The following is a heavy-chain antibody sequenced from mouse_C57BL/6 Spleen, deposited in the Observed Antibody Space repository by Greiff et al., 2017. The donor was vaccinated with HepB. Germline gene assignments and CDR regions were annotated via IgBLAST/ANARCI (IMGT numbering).Heavy chain of an antibody. D-gene: IGHD1-1*01. CDR3: ARDKDGSSYGLWYFDV. Sequence: EVQLVESGGGLVKPGGSLKLSCAASGFTFSSYAMSWVRQTPEKRLEWVATISDGGSYTYYPDNVKGRFTISRDNAKNNLYLQMSHLKSEDTAMYYCARDKDGSSYGLWYFDVWGTGTTVTVSS. CDR1: GFTFSSYA. CDR2: ISDGGSYT. J-gene: IGHJ1*03. V-gene: IGHV5-4*01.